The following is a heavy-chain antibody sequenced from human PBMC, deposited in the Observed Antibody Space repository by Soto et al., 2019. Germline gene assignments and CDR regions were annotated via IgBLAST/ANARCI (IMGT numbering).Heavy chain of an antibody. CDR3: ATNPGPYLFDPFADEYYYYYFYMEV. J-gene: IGHJ6*03. D-gene: IGHD3-9*01. V-gene: IGHV3-23*01. CDR2: ISGSGNST. Sequence: GGSLRLSCAASRFTFSSYAMSWVRQAPGKGLEWVSAISGSGNSTYYADSVKGRFTISRDTSKNTLYLQMNSLRAEDTAVYYCATNPGPYLFDPFADEYYYYYFYMEVWGKGTTVTVSS. CDR1: RFTFSSYA.